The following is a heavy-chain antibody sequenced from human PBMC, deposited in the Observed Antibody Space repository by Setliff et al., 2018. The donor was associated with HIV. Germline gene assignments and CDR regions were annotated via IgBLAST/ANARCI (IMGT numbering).Heavy chain of an antibody. J-gene: IGHJ4*02. D-gene: IGHD2-15*01. CDR2: IRHKAHGGTA. CDR1: GFTFGVYA. Sequence: HPGGSLRLSCTTSGFTFGVYAMTWVRQAPGKGLEWVGFIRHKAHGGTAEYDASVKGRFTISRDDSKSITYLQMNGLQTEDTAIYYCTRESGGKIDYWGQGTLVTVSS. V-gene: IGHV3-49*04. CDR3: TRESGGKIDY.